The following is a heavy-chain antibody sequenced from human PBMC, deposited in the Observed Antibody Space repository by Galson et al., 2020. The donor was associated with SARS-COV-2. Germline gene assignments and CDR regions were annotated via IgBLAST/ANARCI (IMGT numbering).Heavy chain of an antibody. CDR3: AKAPGRCSSTSCPAHMDV. D-gene: IGHD2-2*01. CDR2: ISGSGGST. J-gene: IGHJ6*03. CDR1: GFTFSSYA. V-gene: IGHV3-23*01. Sequence: GGSLRLSCAASGFTFSSYAMSWVRQAPGKGLEWVSAISGSGGSTYYADSVKGRFTISRDNSKNSLYLQMNSLRAEDTAVYYCAKAPGRCSSTSCPAHMDVWGKGTTVTVSS.